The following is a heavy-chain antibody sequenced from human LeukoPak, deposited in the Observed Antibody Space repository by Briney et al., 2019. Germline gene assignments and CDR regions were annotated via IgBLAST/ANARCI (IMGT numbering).Heavy chain of an antibody. CDR3: ARRRSSSWGIDY. Sequence: GGSLRLSGAASGVTVSSNYMSWVRQDTGKGLEWVSVIYSSGNTYYADSVKDRFTISRDNSKNTMYLQMNSLRTEDTAVYYCARRRSSSWGIDYWGQGTLVTVSS. CDR2: IYSSGNT. V-gene: IGHV3-66*02. CDR1: GVTVSSNY. D-gene: IGHD6-13*01. J-gene: IGHJ4*02.